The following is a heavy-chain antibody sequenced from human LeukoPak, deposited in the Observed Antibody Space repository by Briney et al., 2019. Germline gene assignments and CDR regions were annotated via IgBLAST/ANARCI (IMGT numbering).Heavy chain of an antibody. CDR3: AKGPLLWD. CDR1: GFTFSSSA. V-gene: IGHV3-23*01. J-gene: IGHJ4*02. Sequence: GGSLRLSCAASGFTFSSSAMGWVRQAPGKGLEWVSSISGSGGSTYYADSVKGRFTISRDNSKDTLYLQMNSLRAEDTAVYYCAKGPLLWDWGQGTLVTVSS. D-gene: IGHD2/OR15-2a*01. CDR2: ISGSGGST.